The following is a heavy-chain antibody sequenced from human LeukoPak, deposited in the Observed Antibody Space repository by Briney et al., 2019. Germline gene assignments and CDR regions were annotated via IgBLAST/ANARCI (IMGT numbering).Heavy chain of an antibody. CDR1: GFTFSSYG. CDR2: ISGSGGST. J-gene: IGHJ4*02. V-gene: IGHV3-23*01. CDR3: AKEGRGSYYGFDFDY. Sequence: GSLRLSCAASGFTFSSYGMHWVRQAPGKGLEWVSAISGSGGSTYYADSVKGRFTISRDNSKNTLYLQMNSLRAEDTAVYYCAKEGRGSYYGFDFDYWGQGTLVTVSS. D-gene: IGHD1-26*01.